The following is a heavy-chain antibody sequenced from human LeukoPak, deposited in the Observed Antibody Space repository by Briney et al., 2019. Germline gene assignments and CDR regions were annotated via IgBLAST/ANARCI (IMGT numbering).Heavy chain of an antibody. V-gene: IGHV4-59*12. CDR2: IYYSGST. CDR1: GGSISSYY. CDR3: ARDRGSSWYGSLDY. Sequence: SETLSLTCTVSGGSISSYYWSWIRQPPGKGLEWIGYIYYSGSTNYNPSLKSRVTMSVDTSKSQFSLKLSSVTAADTAVYYCARDRGSSWYGSLDYWGQGTLVTVSS. J-gene: IGHJ4*02. D-gene: IGHD6-13*01.